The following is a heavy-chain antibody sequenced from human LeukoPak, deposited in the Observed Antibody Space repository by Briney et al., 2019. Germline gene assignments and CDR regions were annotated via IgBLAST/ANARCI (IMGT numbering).Heavy chain of an antibody. CDR3: ARQYSGYESLYFDS. Sequence: VASVKVSCKASGYTFSSYTLNWLRQAPGQGLEWMGWINTNTGTPTYAQGFTGRFVFSLDSSVSTAYLQISSLKAEDIAVYYCARQYSGYESLYFDSWGQGTLVTVSS. V-gene: IGHV7-4-1*02. CDR1: GYTFSSYT. CDR2: INTNTGTP. D-gene: IGHD5-12*01. J-gene: IGHJ4*02.